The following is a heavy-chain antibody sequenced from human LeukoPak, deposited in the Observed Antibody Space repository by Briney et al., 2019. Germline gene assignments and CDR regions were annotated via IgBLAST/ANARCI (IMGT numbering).Heavy chain of an antibody. CDR1: GFTFSSYE. D-gene: IGHD2-2*01. Sequence: GGSLRLSCAASGFTFSSYEMNWVRQAPGKGLEWVSYISSSGSTIYYVDSVKGRFTISRDNAKNSLYLQMNSLRAEGTAVYYCASDLHLPAAKDEAGYRGQGTLVTVSS. V-gene: IGHV3-48*03. CDR3: ASDLHLPAAKDEAGY. CDR2: ISSSGSTI. J-gene: IGHJ4*02.